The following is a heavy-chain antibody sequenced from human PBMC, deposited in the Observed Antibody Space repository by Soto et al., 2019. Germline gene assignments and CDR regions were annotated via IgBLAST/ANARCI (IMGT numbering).Heavy chain of an antibody. Sequence: QVQLVESGGGVVQPGRSLRLSCAASGFTFSSYGMHWVRQAPGKGLEWVAVIWYDGSNKYYADSVKGRFTISRDNSKNTLYLQMNSLRAEDTAVYYCARDQRSYSSGWLWLDVWGQGTTVTVSS. V-gene: IGHV3-33*01. CDR3: ARDQRSYSSGWLWLDV. D-gene: IGHD6-19*01. CDR1: GFTFSSYG. CDR2: IWYDGSNK. J-gene: IGHJ6*01.